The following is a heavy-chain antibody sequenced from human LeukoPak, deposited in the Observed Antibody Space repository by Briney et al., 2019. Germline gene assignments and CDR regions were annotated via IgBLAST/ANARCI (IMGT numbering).Heavy chain of an antibody. CDR2: ISYDGSNR. J-gene: IGHJ4*02. D-gene: IGHD6-19*01. Sequence: GGALRLSCAASGITFSSYAMHWVRQAPGKGLEWVAVISYDGSNRYYADSVKGRFTVSRDNSKNTRYLQINTLRAEDTAGYYCPSDQYSSGWYDYWGQGTLVTVPS. V-gene: IGHV3-30-3*01. CDR3: PSDQYSSGWYDY. CDR1: GITFSSYA.